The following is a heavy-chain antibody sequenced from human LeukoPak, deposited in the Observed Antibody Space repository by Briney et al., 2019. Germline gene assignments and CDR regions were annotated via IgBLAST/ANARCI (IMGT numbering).Heavy chain of an antibody. CDR3: ASEHYDFWSGYLTPPSDY. CDR2: IYYSGST. CDR1: GGSISSSSFY. V-gene: IGHV4-39*02. J-gene: IGHJ4*02. D-gene: IGHD3-3*01. Sequence: SETLSLTCTASGGSISSSSFYWGWIRQPPGKGLEWIGSIYYSGSTYYNPSLKSRVTISVDTSKNQFSLKLTSVTAADTAVYYCASEHYDFWSGYLTPPSDYWGQGTLVTVSS.